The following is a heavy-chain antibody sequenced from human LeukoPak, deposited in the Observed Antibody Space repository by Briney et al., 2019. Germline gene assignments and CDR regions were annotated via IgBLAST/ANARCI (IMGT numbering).Heavy chain of an antibody. CDR1: GGSISSYC. Sequence: SETLSLTCTVSGGSISSYCWSWIRQPAGKGLEWIRRIYTSGSTNYNPSLKSRFTMSVDTSKNQFSLKLSSVTAADTAVYYCARDSNGYCTNGVCYRAIDYWGQGTLVTVSS. CDR2: IYTSGST. J-gene: IGHJ4*02. CDR3: ARDSNGYCTNGVCYRAIDY. D-gene: IGHD2-8*01. V-gene: IGHV4-4*07.